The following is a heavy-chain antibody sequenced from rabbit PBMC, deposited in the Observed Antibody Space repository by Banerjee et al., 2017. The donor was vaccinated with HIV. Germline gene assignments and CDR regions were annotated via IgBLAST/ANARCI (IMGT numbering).Heavy chain of an antibody. Sequence: QEQLVESGGGLVTLGGSLKLSCKASGIDFSSYGISWVRQAPGKGLEWIGIIYAGKGSTDYASWVNGRFTISKASSTTVTLQMTILTAADTATYFCARDPYAGSSYSNGMDLWGPGTLVTVS. CDR3: ARDPYAGSSYSNGMDL. CDR1: GIDFSSYG. D-gene: IGHD8-1*01. J-gene: IGHJ6*01. CDR2: IYAGKGST. V-gene: IGHV1S45*01.